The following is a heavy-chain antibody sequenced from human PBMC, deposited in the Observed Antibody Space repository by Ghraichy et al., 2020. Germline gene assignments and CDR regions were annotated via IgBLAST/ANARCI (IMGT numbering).Heavy chain of an antibody. V-gene: IGHV3-23*01. CDR1: GFTFSSYA. CDR2: ISGSGGST. J-gene: IGHJ4*02. D-gene: IGHD2-15*01. Sequence: GGSLRLSCAASGFTFSSYAMSWVRQAPGKGLEWVSGISGSGGSTYYADSVKGRFTISRDNSKNTLYLQMNSLRAEDTAVYYCATTLRGGSGYDYWGQGTLVTVSS. CDR3: ATTLRGGSGYDY.